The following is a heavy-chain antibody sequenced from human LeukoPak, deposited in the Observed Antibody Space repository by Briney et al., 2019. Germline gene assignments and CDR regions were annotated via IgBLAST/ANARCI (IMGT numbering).Heavy chain of an antibody. J-gene: IGHJ4*02. Sequence: GGSLRLSCAASGFTFSSYGMHWVRQAPGKGLEWVAFIRYDGSNKYYADSVKGRFTISRDNFKNTLYLQMSSLRAEDAAVYYCAKGPGYCSSTNCYYFDYWGQGTLVTVSS. V-gene: IGHV3-30*02. D-gene: IGHD2-2*01. CDR3: AKGPGYCSSTNCYYFDY. CDR1: GFTFSSYG. CDR2: IRYDGSNK.